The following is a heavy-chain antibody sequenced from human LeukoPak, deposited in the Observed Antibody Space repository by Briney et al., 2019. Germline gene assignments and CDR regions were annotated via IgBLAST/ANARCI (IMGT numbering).Heavy chain of an antibody. CDR2: IYYTGST. CDR1: GDFISNYY. CDR3: ASGGLAYRPDY. V-gene: IGHV4-59*01. J-gene: IGHJ4*02. D-gene: IGHD3-16*01. Sequence: SETLSLTCIVSGDFISNYYWSWIRQPPGKGLEWLGYIYYTGSTNFNPSLKSRVTISVDTSKNQFSLKLSSVTAADTAVYYCASGGLAYRPDYRGQGTLVTVSS.